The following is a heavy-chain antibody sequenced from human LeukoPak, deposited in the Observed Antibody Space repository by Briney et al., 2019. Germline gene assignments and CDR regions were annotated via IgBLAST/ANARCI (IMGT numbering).Heavy chain of an antibody. CDR1: GGSISSSSYY. V-gene: IGHV4-39*01. Sequence: PSETLSLTCTVSGGSISSSSYYWGWIRQPPGKGLEWIGSIYYSGSTYYNPSLKSRVTISVDTSKNQFSLKLSSVTAADTAVYYCARQARYGSGSPTDRPNWFDPWGQGTLVTVSS. J-gene: IGHJ5*02. CDR2: IYYSGST. CDR3: ARQARYGSGSPTDRPNWFDP. D-gene: IGHD3-10*01.